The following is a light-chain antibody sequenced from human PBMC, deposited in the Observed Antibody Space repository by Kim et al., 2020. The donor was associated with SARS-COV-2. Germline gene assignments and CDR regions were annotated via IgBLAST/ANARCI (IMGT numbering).Light chain of an antibody. Sequence: SPGETATLTFRASRSVSSSYLAWYQQKPGQAPRLLIYGASSRATGIPDRFSGSGSGTDFTLTISRLEPEDFAVYYCQQYGSSQFTFGPGTKVDIK. V-gene: IGKV3-20*01. J-gene: IGKJ3*01. CDR1: RSVSSSY. CDR2: GAS. CDR3: QQYGSSQFT.